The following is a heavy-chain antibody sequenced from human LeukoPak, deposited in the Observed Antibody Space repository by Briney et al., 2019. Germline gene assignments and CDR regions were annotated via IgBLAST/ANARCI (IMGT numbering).Heavy chain of an antibody. Sequence: SETLSLTCAVYGGSFSGYYWSWIRQPPGKGLEWIGEINHSGSTNYNPSLKSRVTISVDTSKNPFSLKLSSVTAADTAVYYCARGSTISVYYYYYMDVWGKGTTVTVSS. J-gene: IGHJ6*03. V-gene: IGHV4-34*01. CDR3: ARGSTISVYYYYYMDV. CDR1: GGSFSGYY. D-gene: IGHD3-3*01. CDR2: INHSGST.